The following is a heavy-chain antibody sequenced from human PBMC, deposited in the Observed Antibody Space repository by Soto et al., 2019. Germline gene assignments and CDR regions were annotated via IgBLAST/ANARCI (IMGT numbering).Heavy chain of an antibody. CDR3: ATSPATGTSRYFDY. V-gene: IGHV5-51*01. CDR1: GYSFTNYW. CDR2: IYPGDSDT. D-gene: IGHD1-7*01. J-gene: IGHJ4*02. Sequence: GESLKISCKVSGYSFTNYWIGWVRQMPGKGLEWMGIIYPGDSDTRYNPSFRGQVTISADKSISAAYLHWSSLKASDTAMYYCATSPATGTSRYFDYWGQGTLVTVSS.